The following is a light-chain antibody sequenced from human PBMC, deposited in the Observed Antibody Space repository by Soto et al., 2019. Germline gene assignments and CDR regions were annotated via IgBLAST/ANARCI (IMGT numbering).Light chain of an antibody. CDR3: LQHKTYPPT. Sequence: DIQMTQSPASLSASVGDRVTITCRASQGIRSDLGWYQQKPGEATRRLIYAASSLQSGVPSRFSDSGSGTEFTLTISSQQPEDFATYYCLQHKTYPPTFSRGTRVEIK. CDR1: QGIRSD. J-gene: IGKJ4*02. V-gene: IGKV1-17*01. CDR2: AAS.